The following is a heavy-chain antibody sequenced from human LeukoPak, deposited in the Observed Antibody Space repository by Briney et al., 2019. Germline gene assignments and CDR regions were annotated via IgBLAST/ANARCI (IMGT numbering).Heavy chain of an antibody. D-gene: IGHD2/OR15-2a*01. Sequence: GGSLRLSCAASGFTFSSYAMSWIRQAPGKGLEWVSYISSSGSTIYYADSVKGRFTISRDNAKNSLYLQMNSLRAEDTAVYYCAVGDYFLVGDYWGQGTLVTVSS. V-gene: IGHV3-11*01. CDR2: ISSSGSTI. CDR3: AVGDYFLVGDY. CDR1: GFTFSSYA. J-gene: IGHJ4*02.